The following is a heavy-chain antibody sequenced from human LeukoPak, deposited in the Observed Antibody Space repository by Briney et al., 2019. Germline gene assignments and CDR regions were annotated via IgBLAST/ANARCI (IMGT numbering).Heavy chain of an antibody. CDR1: GGSFSGYY. D-gene: IGHD5-12*01. CDR2: INHSGST. J-gene: IGHJ4*02. Sequence: SETLSLTCAVYGGSFSGYYWSWIRQPPVKGLEWIGEINHSGSTNYNPSLKSRVTISVDTSKNQFSLKLSSVTAADTAVYYCATHGTSGYDYHDYWGQGTLVTVSS. CDR3: ATHGTSGYDYHDY. V-gene: IGHV4-34*01.